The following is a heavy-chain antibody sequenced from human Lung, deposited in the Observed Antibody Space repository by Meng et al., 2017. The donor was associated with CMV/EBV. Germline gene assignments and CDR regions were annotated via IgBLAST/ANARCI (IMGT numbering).Heavy chain of an antibody. CDR1: GFSIRDYW. J-gene: IGHJ6*01. D-gene: IGHD3/OR15-3a*01. V-gene: IGHV3-7*04. CDR3: ARAGAYHDFWTAKEGGYYYYGRDV. Sequence: GESLKISCAASGFSIRDYWMSWVRQAPGKGLEWVANINQDASERYYVDSVKGRFTISRDNAENSLYLQMSSLRVGDTAIYYCARAGAYHDFWTAKEGGYYYYGRDVWXQGNXVTVDS. CDR2: INQDASER.